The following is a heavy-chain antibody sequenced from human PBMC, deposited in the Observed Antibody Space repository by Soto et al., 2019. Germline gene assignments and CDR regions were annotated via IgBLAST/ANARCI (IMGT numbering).Heavy chain of an antibody. CDR3: AKDRGRTWYEAY. V-gene: IGHV3-23*01. CDR2: ISGSGNTS. Sequence: EVQLLESGGGLVQPGGSLRLSCAASGFTFSSYAMTWVRQAPGKGLEWVSAISGSGNTSYYADSVKGRFTISRDSSKKMLYLQRNSLRPEDTAVYYCAKDRGRTWYEAYWGQGTLVTVSS. CDR1: GFTFSSYA. D-gene: IGHD6-13*01. J-gene: IGHJ4*02.